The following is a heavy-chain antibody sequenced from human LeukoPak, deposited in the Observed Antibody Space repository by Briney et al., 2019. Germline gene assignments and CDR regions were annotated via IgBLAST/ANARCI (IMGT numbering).Heavy chain of an antibody. CDR3: ARGAYGDNSAGCFDP. V-gene: IGHV4-31*03. Sequence: SETLSLTRTVSGGSISSGGYYWSWIRQHPGRGLEWIGYFYYSGSTYYNPSLKSRVTISVDTSKNQFSLKLSSVTAADTAVYYCARGAYGDNSAGCFDPWGQGTLVTVSS. CDR1: GGSISSGGYY. J-gene: IGHJ5*02. D-gene: IGHD4-23*01. CDR2: FYYSGST.